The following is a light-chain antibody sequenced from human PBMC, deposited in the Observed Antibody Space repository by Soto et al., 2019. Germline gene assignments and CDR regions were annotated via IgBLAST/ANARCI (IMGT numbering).Light chain of an antibody. CDR3: QQWIRWT. V-gene: IGKV3-15*01. J-gene: IGKJ1*01. Sequence: EIVMTQSPDTLSVSPGDRATLSRRASESVGTNVAWFQQRPGQAPRLLIYGASTRVAGIPARFSGSGSETEFTLTISSLQSEDFAIYHCQQWIRWTFGQGTRLELK. CDR1: ESVGTN. CDR2: GAS.